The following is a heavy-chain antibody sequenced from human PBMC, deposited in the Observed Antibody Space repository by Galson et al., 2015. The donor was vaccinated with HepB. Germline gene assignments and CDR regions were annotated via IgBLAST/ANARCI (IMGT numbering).Heavy chain of an antibody. D-gene: IGHD3-16*02. Sequence: SLRLSCAASGFTFSSYGMHWVRQAPGKGLEWVAVISYDGSNKYYADSVKGRFTISRDNSKNTLYLQMNSLRAEDTAVYYCTTLPPMITFGGIIAPWGHGALVTVSS. CDR3: TTLPPMITFGGIIAP. CDR2: ISYDGSNK. V-gene: IGHV3-30*03. CDR1: GFTFSSYG. J-gene: IGHJ5*02.